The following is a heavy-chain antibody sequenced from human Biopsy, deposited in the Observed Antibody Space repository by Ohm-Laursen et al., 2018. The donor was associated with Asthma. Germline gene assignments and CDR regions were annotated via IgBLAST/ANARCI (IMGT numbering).Heavy chain of an antibody. Sequence: SLRLSCAASGFAFNNSSMTWVRQAPGKGLEWVSSIGASGVRTFYADSVKGRFTVSRDSSRNTLYLQLSTLRVEDTAVYFCAKITTDRQKADNWFDPRGQGTLVTVSS. CDR2: IGASGVRT. J-gene: IGHJ5*02. V-gene: IGHV3-23*01. CDR1: GFAFNNSS. CDR3: AKITTDRQKADNWFDP. D-gene: IGHD3-22*01.